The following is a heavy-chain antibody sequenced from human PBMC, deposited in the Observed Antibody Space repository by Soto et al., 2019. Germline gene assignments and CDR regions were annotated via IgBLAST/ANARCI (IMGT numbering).Heavy chain of an antibody. D-gene: IGHD1-26*01. Sequence: QLQESGPGLVKPSQTRSINCTVSGGSMNSHDYYWSWLRQPPWKGLEWIGSIHNSGSTYYNPSLKSRLTIASDMSKNQFSLRRNSVTSAYTALYFCARGEVRGPFDIWGQGTKVTVSS. V-gene: IGHV4-30-4*01. CDR2: IHNSGST. J-gene: IGHJ3*02. CDR3: ARGEVRGPFDI. CDR1: GGSMNSHDYY.